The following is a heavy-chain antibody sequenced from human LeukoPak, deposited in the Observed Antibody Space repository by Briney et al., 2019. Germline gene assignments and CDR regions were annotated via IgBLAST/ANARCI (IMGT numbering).Heavy chain of an antibody. CDR3: AKDTRGSGTRAFDI. CDR1: EFTFSNHG. D-gene: IGHD3-10*01. Sequence: PGRSLRLSCAASEFTFSNHGIHWVRQAPGKGLEWVAVISYDGSKKYYADSVKGRFTISRDNSKNTLYLQMNSLRAEDTAVYYCAKDTRGSGTRAFDIWGQGTMVTVSS. CDR2: ISYDGSKK. J-gene: IGHJ3*02. V-gene: IGHV3-30*18.